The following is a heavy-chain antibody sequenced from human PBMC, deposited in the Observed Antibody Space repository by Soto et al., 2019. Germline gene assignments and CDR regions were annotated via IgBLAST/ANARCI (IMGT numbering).Heavy chain of an antibody. CDR1: GFTFSSHD. V-gene: IGHV3-23*01. D-gene: IGHD6-6*01. J-gene: IGHJ1*01. CDR2: ISGSGGST. CDR3: AKSMRRPARPDYFQH. Sequence: GRSLRCACSASGFTFSSHDIRCVRQAPGKSLGWVSGISGSGGSTYYADSVKGRFTISRDNSKNTLYLQMNSLRAEDTAVYYCAKSMRRPARPDYFQHWGKGTLLSVSS.